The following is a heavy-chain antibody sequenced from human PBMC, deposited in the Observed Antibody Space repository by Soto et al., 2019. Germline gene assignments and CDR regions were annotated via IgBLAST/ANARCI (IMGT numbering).Heavy chain of an antibody. V-gene: IGHV3-74*01. CDR3: AKDRVESGLGEIAY. D-gene: IGHD3-16*01. Sequence: GGSLRLSCAASGFTFRNYWMHWVRQVPGKGLVWVALIDFEGTSTAYAESVRGRFTISRDNAKNTLYVQMNSLRVEDTAVYYCAKDRVESGLGEIAYGGQGTLVTVSS. CDR2: IDFEGTST. J-gene: IGHJ4*02. CDR1: GFTFRNYW.